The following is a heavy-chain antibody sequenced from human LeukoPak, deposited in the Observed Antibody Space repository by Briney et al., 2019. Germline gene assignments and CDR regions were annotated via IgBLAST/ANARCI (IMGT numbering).Heavy chain of an antibody. CDR1: GYTFIICY. CDR2: INPSGGST. V-gene: IGHV1-46*01. J-gene: IGHJ5*02. CDR3: ERQSMTTVTYNWFDP. Sequence: ASVKVSCKAFGYTFIICYLHFVRQAPGQGLEWMGIINPSGGSTSYAQKFQGRVTMTRDTSTSTVYMELSTLRSEDTAVANRERQSMTTVTYNWFDPCGQGNLVTVSS. D-gene: IGHD4-11*01.